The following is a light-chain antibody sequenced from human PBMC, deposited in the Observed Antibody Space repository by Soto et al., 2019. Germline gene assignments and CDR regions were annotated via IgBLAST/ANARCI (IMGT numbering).Light chain of an antibody. CDR2: GVT. CDR3: TSYTSSSTHV. CDR1: SSDIGGYDY. V-gene: IGLV2-14*01. Sequence: QAVVTQPASVSGSPGQSITISCTGTSSDIGGYDYVSWYQHHPGKAPKFIIYGVTNRPSGVSHRFSGSKSANTASLTISGLQAEDEADYYCTSYTSSSTHVFGTGTKLTVL. J-gene: IGLJ1*01.